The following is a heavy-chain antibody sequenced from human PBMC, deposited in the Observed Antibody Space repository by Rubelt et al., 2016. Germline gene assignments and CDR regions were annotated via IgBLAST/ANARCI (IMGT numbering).Heavy chain of an antibody. V-gene: IGHV3-23*01. D-gene: IGHD2-2*01. CDR2: ITGRGTT. J-gene: IGHJ5*02. CDR1: GITLNIYD. CDR3: VTGSNHVDKTRRFDR. Sequence: VQLLESGGDLVQPGGSLRLSCAVSGITLNIYDMSWVRQAPGKGLEWVSSITGRGTTFYADSVKGRFTISRDNSKTTLVVQMNSLRAEDTAIYYCVTGSNHVDKTRRFDRWGQGTLVTVSS.